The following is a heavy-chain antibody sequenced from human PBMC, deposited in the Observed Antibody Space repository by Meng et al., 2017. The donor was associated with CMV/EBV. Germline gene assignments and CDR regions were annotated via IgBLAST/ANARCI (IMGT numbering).Heavy chain of an antibody. V-gene: IGHV3-74*01. CDR2: INSDGSST. D-gene: IGHD1-26*01. CDR3: AKERGWELLGLFDY. J-gene: IGHJ4*02. Sequence: GGSLRLSCAASGFTFSSYWMHWVRQAPGKGLVWVSRINSDGSSTNYADSVKGRFTISRDNAKNTLYLQMNSLRAEDTAVYYCAKERGWELLGLFDYWGQGTLVTVSS. CDR1: GFTFSSYW.